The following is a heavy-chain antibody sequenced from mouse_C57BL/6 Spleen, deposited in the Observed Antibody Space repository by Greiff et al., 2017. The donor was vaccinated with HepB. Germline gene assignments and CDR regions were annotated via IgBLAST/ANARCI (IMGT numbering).Heavy chain of an antibody. CDR2: FYPGSGSI. CDR3: ARHEDAYDYDEDYYAMDY. Sequence: QVQLKQSGAELVKPGASVKLSCKASGYTFTEYTIHWVKQRSGQGLEWIGWFYPGSGSIKYNEKFKDKATLTADKSSSTVYMELSRLTSEDSAVYFCARHEDAYDYDEDYYAMDYWGQGTSVTVSS. V-gene: IGHV1-62-2*01. CDR1: GYTFTEYT. D-gene: IGHD2-4*01. J-gene: IGHJ4*01.